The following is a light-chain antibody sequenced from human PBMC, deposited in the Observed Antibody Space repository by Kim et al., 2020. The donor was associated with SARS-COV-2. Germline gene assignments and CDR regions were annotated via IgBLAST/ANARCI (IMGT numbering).Light chain of an antibody. V-gene: IGLV3-19*01. CDR1: SLRSYD. CDR3: NSRDSSGNHHV. CDR2: GKN. Sequence: SSELTQDPAVSVALGQTVRITCQGDSLRSYDASWYQQKPGQAPVLVIYGKNNRPSGIPDRFSGSSSGNTASLTITGAQAEDEADYYCNSRDSSGNHHVFG. J-gene: IGLJ1*01.